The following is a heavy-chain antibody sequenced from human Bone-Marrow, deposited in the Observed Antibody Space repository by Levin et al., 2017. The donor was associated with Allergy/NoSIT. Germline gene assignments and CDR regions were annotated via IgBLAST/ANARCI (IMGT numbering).Heavy chain of an antibody. V-gene: IGHV3-23*01. CDR1: GFTFSSYV. CDR2: ISDSGANT. Sequence: LSLTCAASGFTFSSYVMSWVRQGPVKGLEWVSPISDSGANTYYADSVKGRFTISRDNSKNTLYLQMDSLRAEDTAVYYCAYCSRYDYYAMDVWGQGTTVTVPS. J-gene: IGHJ6*02. CDR3: AYCSRYDYYAMDV. D-gene: IGHD2-15*01.